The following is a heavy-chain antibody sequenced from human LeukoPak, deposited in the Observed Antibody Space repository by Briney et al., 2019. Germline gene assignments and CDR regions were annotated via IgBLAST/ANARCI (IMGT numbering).Heavy chain of an antibody. J-gene: IGHJ4*02. V-gene: IGHV3-23*01. CDR1: GFTFSSYA. D-gene: IGHD5-18*01. CDR2: ISGSGGST. CDR3: ANTPSYGYLGGD. Sequence: GASLRLSCAASGFTFSSYAMSWVRQAPGKGLEWVSAISGSGGSTYYADSVKGRFTISRDNSKNTLYLQMNSLRAEDTAVYYCANTPSYGYLGGDLGQGTLVNVSS.